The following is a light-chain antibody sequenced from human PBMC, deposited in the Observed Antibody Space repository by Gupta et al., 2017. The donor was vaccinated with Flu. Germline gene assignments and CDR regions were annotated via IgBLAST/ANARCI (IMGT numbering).Light chain of an antibody. CDR1: SSDVGAHTY. Sequence: VTISCTGTSSDVGAHTYVSWYQQHPGKVPKLLIDEVNKRPSGVPDRFSGSKSGNTASLTVSWLQADDEADDYCSSYAGSDNPLVFGGGTELTVL. V-gene: IGLV2-8*01. CDR3: SSYAGSDNPLV. CDR2: EVN. J-gene: IGLJ3*02.